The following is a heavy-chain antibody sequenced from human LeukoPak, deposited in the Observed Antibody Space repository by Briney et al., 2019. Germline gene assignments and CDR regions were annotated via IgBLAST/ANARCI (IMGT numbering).Heavy chain of an antibody. V-gene: IGHV3-21*01. CDR3: ARDGYSYGWIAAPGTPAFDY. D-gene: IGHD5-18*01. Sequence: GGSLRLSCAASGSTFSSYSMNWVRQAPGKGLEWVSSISSSSSYIYYADSVKGRFTISRDNAKNSLYLQMNSLRAEDTAVYYCARDGYSYGWIAAPGTPAFDYWGQGTLVTVSS. CDR1: GSTFSSYS. J-gene: IGHJ4*02. CDR2: ISSSSSYI.